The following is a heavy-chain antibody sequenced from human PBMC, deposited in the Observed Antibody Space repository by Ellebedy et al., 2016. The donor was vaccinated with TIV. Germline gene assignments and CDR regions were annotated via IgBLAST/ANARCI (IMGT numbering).Heavy chain of an antibody. J-gene: IGHJ5*02. CDR1: GIIVSDYF. Sequence: PGGSLRLSCEASGIIVSDYFMNWVRQAPGKGLEWVSVLYPDAKTNYTDSVNGRFIVSRDSSKNTLYLQMKSLTAEDTAVYYYARDPGGGGDFGDNWFDPWGQGTLVTVSS. CDR3: ARDPGGGGDFGDNWFDP. D-gene: IGHD2-21*01. CDR2: LYPDAKT. V-gene: IGHV3-66*01.